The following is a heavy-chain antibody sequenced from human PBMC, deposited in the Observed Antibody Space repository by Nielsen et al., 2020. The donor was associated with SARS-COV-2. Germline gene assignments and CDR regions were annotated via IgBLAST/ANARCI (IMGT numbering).Heavy chain of an antibody. CDR3: AAMTEGLGAFDI. D-gene: IGHD2-21*02. Sequence: SVKVSCKASGFTFTSSAMQWVRQARGQRLEWIGWIVVGSGNTNYAQKFQERVAITRDMSTSTAYMELSSLRSEDTAVYYCAAMTEGLGAFDIWGQGTMVTVSS. J-gene: IGHJ3*02. V-gene: IGHV1-58*02. CDR1: GFTFTSSA. CDR2: IVVGSGNT.